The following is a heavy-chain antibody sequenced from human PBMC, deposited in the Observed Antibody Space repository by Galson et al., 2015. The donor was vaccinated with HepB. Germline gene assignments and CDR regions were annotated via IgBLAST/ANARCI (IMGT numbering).Heavy chain of an antibody. CDR2: INPSGGGT. V-gene: IGHV1-46*03. D-gene: IGHD5-12*01. J-gene: IGHJ5*02. Sequence: SVKVSCKASGYTFTSYYMHWVRQAPGQGLEWMGIINPSGGGTSYAQKFQGRVTMTRDTSTSTVYMELNSLRSEDTAVYYCARYRLLYSGYGGNWFDPWGQGTLVTVSS. CDR1: GYTFTSYY. CDR3: ARYRLLYSGYGGNWFDP.